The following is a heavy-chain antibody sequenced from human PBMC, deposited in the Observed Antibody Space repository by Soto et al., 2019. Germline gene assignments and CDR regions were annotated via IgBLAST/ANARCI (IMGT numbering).Heavy chain of an antibody. J-gene: IGHJ5*01. D-gene: IGHD2-2*01. Sequence: ASVKVSCKASGYTSADFGISWVRQAPGQGLEWMGWVSGNNGASNPAPKVQGRITMTLDTSTGVSYMALRGLRSDDTAIYYCVRDQKYFRVNGKWFDSWGQGTLVTVS. CDR1: GYTSADFG. CDR3: VRDQKYFRVNGKWFDS. V-gene: IGHV1-18*04. CDR2: VSGNNGAS.